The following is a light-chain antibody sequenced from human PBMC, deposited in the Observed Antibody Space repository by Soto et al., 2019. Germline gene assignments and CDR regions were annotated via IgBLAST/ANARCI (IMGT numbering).Light chain of an antibody. CDR1: QSVSSSY. CDR2: DSS. V-gene: IGKV3-20*01. Sequence: EIVLTQSPGTLSLSPGERATLSCRASQSVSSSYLAWYQQKPGQAPRLLIYDSSSRATGIPVRFSGGWSGTDFTLTISRLEPEDFAVYYCQQFSSCPLTFGGGTKVDIK. J-gene: IGKJ4*01. CDR3: QQFSSCPLT.